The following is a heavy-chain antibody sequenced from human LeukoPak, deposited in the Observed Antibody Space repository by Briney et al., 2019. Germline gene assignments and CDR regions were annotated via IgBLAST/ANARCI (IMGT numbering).Heavy chain of an antibody. CDR3: ASHGPYDFWSGYQNGGWFDP. V-gene: IGHV1-18*01. Sequence: GASVKVSCKASGYTFTSYGINWVRQAPGQGLEWMGWISAYNGNTNYAQKLQGRVTMTTDTSTSTAYMELRSLRSDDTAGYYCASHGPYDFWSGYQNGGWFDPWGQGTLVTVSS. J-gene: IGHJ5*02. D-gene: IGHD3-3*01. CDR1: GYTFTSYG. CDR2: ISAYNGNT.